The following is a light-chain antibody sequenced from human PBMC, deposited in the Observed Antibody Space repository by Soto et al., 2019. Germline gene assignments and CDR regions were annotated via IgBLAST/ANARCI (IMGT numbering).Light chain of an antibody. CDR1: SSDGGTYNY. CDR3: SSYTGSSTLYV. V-gene: IGLV2-14*01. Sequence: QSALTQPASVSGSPGQSITISFTGTSSDGGTYNYVSWYQQHPGKAPKVMIYEVTYRPSGVSNRFSGSTSGNTASLPISGLQAEDEAEYYCSSYTGSSTLYVFGTGTKATVL. J-gene: IGLJ1*01. CDR2: EVT.